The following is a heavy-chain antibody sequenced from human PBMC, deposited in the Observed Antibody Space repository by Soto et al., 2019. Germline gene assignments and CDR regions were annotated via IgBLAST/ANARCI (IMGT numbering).Heavy chain of an antibody. Sequence: PGGSLRLSCVVSGLSFSSYWFHWVRQAPGKGLVWVSRINSDGSSTTYADSVKGRFTTSRDNAKNTVYLQMNSLRAEDTAVYYCASEASYYETSSALDVWGRGTTVTVSS. D-gene: IGHD3-16*01. V-gene: IGHV3-74*01. CDR2: INSDGSST. CDR3: ASEASYYETSSALDV. J-gene: IGHJ6*02. CDR1: GLSFSSYW.